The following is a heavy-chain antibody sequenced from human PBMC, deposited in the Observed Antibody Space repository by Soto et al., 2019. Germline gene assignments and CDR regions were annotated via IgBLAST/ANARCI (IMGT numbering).Heavy chain of an antibody. CDR3: ARSMVRGVINFDY. CDR1: GGTFSSYA. V-gene: IGHV1-69*13. J-gene: IGHJ4*02. CDR2: IIPIFGPV. D-gene: IGHD3-10*01. Sequence: SVKVSCKDSGGTFSSYAISWVRQAPGQGLEWMGGIIPIFGPVNYAQKFQGRVTITADESTSTAYMELSSLRSEDTAVYYCARSMVRGVINFDYWGQGTLVTVSS.